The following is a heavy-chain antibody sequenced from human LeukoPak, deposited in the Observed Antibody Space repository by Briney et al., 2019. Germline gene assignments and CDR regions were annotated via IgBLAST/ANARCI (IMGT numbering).Heavy chain of an antibody. CDR1: GGSISSSGYY. D-gene: IGHD1-26*01. CDR3: ARHEYSGSYYGLSWFDP. CDR2: IYYSGST. J-gene: IGHJ5*02. Sequence: SETLSLTCTVSGGSISSSGYYWGWIRQPPGKGLEWSASIYYSGSTYYNPSLKSRVTISVDTSKNQLSLKLSSLTAADTAVYYCARHEYSGSYYGLSWFDPWGQGTLVSVSS. V-gene: IGHV4-39*01.